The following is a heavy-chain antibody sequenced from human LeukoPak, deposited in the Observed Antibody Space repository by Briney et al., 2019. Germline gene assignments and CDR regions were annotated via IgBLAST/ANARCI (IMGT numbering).Heavy chain of an antibody. CDR3: ARGLMSAVGVGYFDY. CDR2: INPNSGDT. V-gene: IGHV1-2*02. J-gene: IGHJ4*02. CDR1: GYTFTAYY. D-gene: IGHD1-26*01. Sequence: ASVRVSCKASGYTFTAYYIHWVRQAPGQGLEWLGWINPNSGDTNYAQKFQGRVTMTRDTSITTAYMELSRLKSDDTAVHYCARGLMSAVGVGYFDYWGQGTLVTVSS.